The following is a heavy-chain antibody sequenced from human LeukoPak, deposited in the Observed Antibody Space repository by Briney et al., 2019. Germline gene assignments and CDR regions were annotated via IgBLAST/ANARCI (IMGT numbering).Heavy chain of an antibody. Sequence: SETLSLTCAVYGGSFSGYYWSWIRQPPGKGLEWIGEINHSGSTNYNPSLKSRVTISVDTSKNQFSLKLNSVTAADTAVYYCGRHFVNSSGRHDAFDIWGQGTMVIVSS. CDR2: INHSGST. CDR1: GGSFSGYY. CDR3: GRHFVNSSGRHDAFDI. D-gene: IGHD6-19*01. J-gene: IGHJ3*02. V-gene: IGHV4-34*01.